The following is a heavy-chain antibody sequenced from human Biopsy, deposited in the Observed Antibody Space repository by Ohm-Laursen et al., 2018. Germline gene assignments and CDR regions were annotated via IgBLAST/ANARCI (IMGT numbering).Heavy chain of an antibody. Sequence: SDTLSLTCAVYGESFNGYYWSWIRQTPGKGLEWIGEINHSGRTNYNPSLKSRVTISVDTSKNQFSLKLNSVTAADTAVYFCARDSRGGHLNTTLITGKNLDSWGQGILVTVSS. J-gene: IGHJ4*02. V-gene: IGHV4-34*01. D-gene: IGHD3-16*01. CDR3: ARDSRGGHLNTTLITGKNLDS. CDR2: INHSGRT. CDR1: GESFNGYY.